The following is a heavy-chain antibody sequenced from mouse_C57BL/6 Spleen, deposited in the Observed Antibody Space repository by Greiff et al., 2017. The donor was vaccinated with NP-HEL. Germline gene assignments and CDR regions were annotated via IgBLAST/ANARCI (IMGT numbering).Heavy chain of an antibody. V-gene: IGHV1-42*01. D-gene: IGHD2-10*01. CDR3: AAYYQNPYYAMDY. J-gene: IGHJ4*01. CDR2: INPSTGGT. Sequence: EVQLQQSGPELVKPGASVKISCKASGYSFTGYYMNWVKQSPEKSLEWIGEINPSTGGTTYNQKFKAKATLTVDKSSSTAYMQLKSLTSEDSAVYYCAAYYQNPYYAMDYWGQGTSVTVSS. CDR1: GYSFTGYY.